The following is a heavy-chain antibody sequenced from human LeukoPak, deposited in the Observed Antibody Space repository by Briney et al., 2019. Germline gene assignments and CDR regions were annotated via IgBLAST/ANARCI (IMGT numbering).Heavy chain of an antibody. V-gene: IGHV3-21*01. Sequence: GGSLRLSCAASGFTLSSYSMNWVRQAPGKGLEWVSSISSSSSYIYYADSVKGRFTISRDNAKNSLYLQMNSLRAEDTAVYYCARADRLGAALLASFDYWGQGTLVTVSS. CDR3: ARADRLGAALLASFDY. CDR2: ISSSSSYI. J-gene: IGHJ4*02. D-gene: IGHD3-16*01. CDR1: GFTLSSYS.